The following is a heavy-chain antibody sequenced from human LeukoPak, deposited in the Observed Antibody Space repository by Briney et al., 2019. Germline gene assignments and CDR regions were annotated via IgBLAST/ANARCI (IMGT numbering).Heavy chain of an antibody. CDR2: INHSGST. Sequence: SETLSLTCAVYGGSFSGYYWSRIRQPPGKGLEWIGEINHSGSTNYNPSLKSRVTISVDTSKNQFSLKLSSVTAADTAVYYCARSYYDFWSGYYVGAFDIWGQGTMVTVSS. CDR1: GGSFSGYY. J-gene: IGHJ3*02. V-gene: IGHV4-34*01. D-gene: IGHD3-3*01. CDR3: ARSYYDFWSGYYVGAFDI.